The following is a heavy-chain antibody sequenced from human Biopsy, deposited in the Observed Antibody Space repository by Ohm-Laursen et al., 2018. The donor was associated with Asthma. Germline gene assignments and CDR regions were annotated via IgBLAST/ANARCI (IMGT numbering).Heavy chain of an antibody. Sequence: SLRLSCSASGFTFDDYAMHWVRQAPGKGMEWVSGVSWNSGSIDYADSVKGRFTISRDNAKNSLYLQINSLRGADTALYYCVKDIRLQLWGFDSWGQGTLVTVSS. CDR1: GFTFDDYA. J-gene: IGHJ4*02. V-gene: IGHV3-9*01. CDR3: VKDIRLQLWGFDS. D-gene: IGHD6-13*01. CDR2: VSWNSGSI.